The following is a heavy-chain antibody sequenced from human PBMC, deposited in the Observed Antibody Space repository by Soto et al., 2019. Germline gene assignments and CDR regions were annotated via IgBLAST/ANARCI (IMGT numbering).Heavy chain of an antibody. D-gene: IGHD6-13*01. V-gene: IGHV4-59*01. CDR1: GGSITGYF. CDR2: IYYSGST. CDR3: ARVEGYLLNWFDP. Sequence: SETLSLTCIVSGGSITGYFWTWIRQPPGKGLEWIGYIYYSGSTHYSPSFKSRVTISVDTSKNQFSLRLTSVTAADTAVYYCARVEGYLLNWFDPWGQGTLVTVSS. J-gene: IGHJ5*02.